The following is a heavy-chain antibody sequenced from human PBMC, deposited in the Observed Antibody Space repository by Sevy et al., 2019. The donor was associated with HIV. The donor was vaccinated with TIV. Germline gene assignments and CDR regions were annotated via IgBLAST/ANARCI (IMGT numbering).Heavy chain of an antibody. CDR1: GGTISSYY. J-gene: IGHJ4*02. CDR2: IYYSGST. V-gene: IGHV4-59*01. D-gene: IGHD5-18*01. CDR3: ARGQVGGYSYGFFDY. Sequence: SETLSLTCTVSGGTISSYYWSWIRQPPGKGLEWIRYIYYSGSTNYNPSLKSRVTISVDMSKNQFSLKLSSVTAADTAVYYCARGQVGGYSYGFFDYWGQGTLVTVSS.